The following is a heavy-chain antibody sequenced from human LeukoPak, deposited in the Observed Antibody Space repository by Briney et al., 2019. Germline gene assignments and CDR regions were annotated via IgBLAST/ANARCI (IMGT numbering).Heavy chain of an antibody. J-gene: IGHJ4*02. Sequence: GASVKVSCKASGYTFTSYYMHWVRQAPGQGLEWMGIINPSGGSTSYAQKFQGRVTMTRDTSTSTVYMELSSLRSEDTAVYCCARDALPHYYDSSGYGYWGQGTLVTVSS. CDR1: GYTFTSYY. V-gene: IGHV1-46*01. CDR2: INPSGGST. D-gene: IGHD3-22*01. CDR3: ARDALPHYYDSSGYGY.